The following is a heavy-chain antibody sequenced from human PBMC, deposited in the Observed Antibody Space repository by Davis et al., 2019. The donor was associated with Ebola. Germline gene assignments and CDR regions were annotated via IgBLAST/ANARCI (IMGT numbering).Heavy chain of an antibody. Sequence: GESLKISCAASGFTFSSYAMHWVRQAPGKGLEWVAVISYDGSNKYYADSVKGRFTISRDNSKNTLYLQMNSLRAEDTAVYYCARARYYDYIWGSYRPTAYFDYWGQGTLVTVSS. D-gene: IGHD3-16*02. CDR1: GFTFSSYA. CDR3: ARARYYDYIWGSYRPTAYFDY. V-gene: IGHV3-30-3*01. CDR2: ISYDGSNK. J-gene: IGHJ4*02.